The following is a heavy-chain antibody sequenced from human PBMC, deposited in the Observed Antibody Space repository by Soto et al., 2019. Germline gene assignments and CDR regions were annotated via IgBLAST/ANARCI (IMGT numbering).Heavy chain of an antibody. D-gene: IGHD2-15*01. CDR3: ARDLGYCSGGNCYSVFDY. J-gene: IGHJ4*02. CDR2: IKEDGSDK. CDR1: GFTFSNYW. V-gene: IGHV3-7*01. Sequence: GGSLRLSCVPSGFTFSNYWMTWVRQAPGKGLEWVAAIKEDGSDKYYVDSVKGRFTVSRDNPKNSLYLQMNSLTAEDTAVYYCARDLGYCSGGNCYSVFDYWGRGTLVTVSS.